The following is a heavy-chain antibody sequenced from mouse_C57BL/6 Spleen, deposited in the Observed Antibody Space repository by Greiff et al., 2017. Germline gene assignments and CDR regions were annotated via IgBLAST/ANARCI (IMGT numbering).Heavy chain of an antibody. V-gene: IGHV1-55*01. D-gene: IGHD1-1*01. Sequence: QVQLQQPGAELVKPGASVKLSCKASGYTFTSYWMTWVKQRPGQGLEWIGEIYPASGSTNYNEKFKGKATLTVDKSSSTAYMQLSILTSEDSAVYYCARNYDDSSYDCYFDVWGTGTTVTVSS. CDR2: IYPASGST. CDR3: ARNYDDSSYDCYFDV. CDR1: GYTFTSYW. J-gene: IGHJ1*03.